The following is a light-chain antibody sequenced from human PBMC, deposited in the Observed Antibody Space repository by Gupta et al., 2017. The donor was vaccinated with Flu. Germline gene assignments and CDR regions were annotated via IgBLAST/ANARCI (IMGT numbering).Light chain of an antibody. CDR3: QQYYSSHT. V-gene: IGKV4-1*01. CDR1: QSVLYSSHDKNY. Sequence: DIVMTQSPDSLVVSLGERATINCKSSQSVLYSSHDKNYLAWYQQKPGQPPKLLIYWASTRESGVPDRFSGSGSATDFTLTSSSLQAEDVAVYYCQQYYSSHTFGQGTRLEI. CDR2: WAS. J-gene: IGKJ5*01.